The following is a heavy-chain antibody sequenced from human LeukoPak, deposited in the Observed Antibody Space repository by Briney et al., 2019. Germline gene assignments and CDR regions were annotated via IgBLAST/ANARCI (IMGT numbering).Heavy chain of an antibody. CDR1: GFTFSSYW. CDR2: IKQDGSEK. D-gene: IGHD6-13*01. CDR3: ASQLVTSAAAGTTLDY. Sequence: GGSLRLSCAASGFTFSSYWMSWVRQAPGKGLEWVANIKQDGSEKYYVDSVKGRFTISRDNAKNSLYLQMNSLKAEDTAVYYCASQLVTSAAAGTTLDYWGQGTLVTVSS. J-gene: IGHJ4*02. V-gene: IGHV3-7*01.